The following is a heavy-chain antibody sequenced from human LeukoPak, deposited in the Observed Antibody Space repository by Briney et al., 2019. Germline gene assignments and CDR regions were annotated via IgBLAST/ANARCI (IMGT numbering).Heavy chain of an antibody. CDR2: ISGSGGST. CDR1: GFTFSTYA. Sequence: GGSLRLSCAASGFTFSTYAMSWLRQAPGKGLEWVSAISGSGGSTYYADSVKGRFTISRDNSKKTLYLQMNSLRPEDTAMYYCARDRQWLVLIDYWGQGTLVTVSA. V-gene: IGHV3-23*01. D-gene: IGHD6-19*01. CDR3: ARDRQWLVLIDY. J-gene: IGHJ4*02.